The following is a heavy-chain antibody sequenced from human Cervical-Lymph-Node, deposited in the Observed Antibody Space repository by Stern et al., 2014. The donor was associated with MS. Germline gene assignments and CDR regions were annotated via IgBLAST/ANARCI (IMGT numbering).Heavy chain of an antibody. V-gene: IGHV4-34*01. J-gene: IGHJ5*02. D-gene: IGHD2-15*01. CDR1: GGSFSGYY. Sequence: QVQLQQWGTGLLRPSETLSLTCAVSGGSFSGYYWTWIRQPPGKGLEWIGKINHSGSSSYNPSLKSRITISVDMSKRQFSLKLSTVTAADTAVYYCARGGIFDPWGQGTLVTVSS. CDR2: INHSGSS. CDR3: ARGGIFDP.